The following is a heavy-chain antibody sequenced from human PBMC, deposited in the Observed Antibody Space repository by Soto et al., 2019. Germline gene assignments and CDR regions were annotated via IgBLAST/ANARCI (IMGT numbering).Heavy chain of an antibody. D-gene: IGHD2-2*01. V-gene: IGHV4-30-2*01. CDR3: ARVPDR. J-gene: IGHJ5*02. CDR1: GFSISSGCYS. CDR2: IYHSGST. Sequence: LQMQASCSGLGKPSQTLSLTCAVSGFSISSGCYSWRWIRQPPGKGLEWIGYIYHSGSTYYNPALKSRVTISVDRSKNQFSLKLSSVTAADTAVYYCARVPDRWGQGTLVTVSS.